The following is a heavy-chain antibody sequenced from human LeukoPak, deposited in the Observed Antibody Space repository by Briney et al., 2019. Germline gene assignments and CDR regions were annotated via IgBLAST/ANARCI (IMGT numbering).Heavy chain of an antibody. Sequence: SETLSLTCTVSDGSISTYYWTWIRQPPGKGLEGIGYIDYSGTTNYNPSLRSRVTISVDTSKNQVSLRLSSVTAADTAVYYYARSGTAAGSALFISAYYYYGLDVWGQGTAVTVSS. V-gene: IGHV4-59*01. CDR2: IDYSGTT. J-gene: IGHJ6*02. CDR3: ARSGTAAGSALFISAYYYYGLDV. CDR1: DGSISTYY. D-gene: IGHD6-13*01.